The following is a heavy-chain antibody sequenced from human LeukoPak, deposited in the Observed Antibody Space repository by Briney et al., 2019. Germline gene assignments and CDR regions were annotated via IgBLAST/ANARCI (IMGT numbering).Heavy chain of an antibody. V-gene: IGHV3-21*01. Sequence: GGSLRLSCAASGFTFSSYSMNWVRQAPGKGLEWVSSISSSSSYIYYADSVKGRFTISRDNAKNSLYLQMNSLRAEDTAVYYCAREGTYDFWSGYYGATAMYNWFDPWGQGTLVTVSS. CDR2: ISSSSSYI. J-gene: IGHJ5*02. CDR1: GFTFSSYS. CDR3: AREGTYDFWSGYYGATAMYNWFDP. D-gene: IGHD3-3*01.